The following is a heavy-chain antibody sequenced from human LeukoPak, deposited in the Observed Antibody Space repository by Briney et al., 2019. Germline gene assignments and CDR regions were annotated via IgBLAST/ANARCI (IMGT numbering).Heavy chain of an antibody. D-gene: IGHD1-26*01. CDR2: IYTSGST. Sequence: SETLSLTCSVSGGSISSGSYYWSWIRQPAGKGLEWIGRIYTSGSTNYNTSLKSRVTISVDTSKNQFSLKLSSVTAADTAVYYCARGPIVGATTFYYYMDVWGKGTTVTISS. V-gene: IGHV4-61*02. CDR1: GGSISSGSYY. CDR3: ARGPIVGATTFYYYMDV. J-gene: IGHJ6*03.